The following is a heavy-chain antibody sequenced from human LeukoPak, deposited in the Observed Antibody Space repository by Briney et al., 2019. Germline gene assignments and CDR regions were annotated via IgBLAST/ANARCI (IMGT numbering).Heavy chain of an antibody. J-gene: IGHJ4*02. CDR3: ASGGYGDYVVDY. CDR1: GFAFSSYA. D-gene: IGHD4-17*01. Sequence: GGSLRLSCAASGFAFSSYAMHWVRQAPGKGLEWVAVISYDGSNKYYADSVKGRFTISRDNSKNTLYLQMNSLRAEDTAVYYCASGGYGDYVVDYWGQGTLVTVSS. V-gene: IGHV3-30-3*01. CDR2: ISYDGSNK.